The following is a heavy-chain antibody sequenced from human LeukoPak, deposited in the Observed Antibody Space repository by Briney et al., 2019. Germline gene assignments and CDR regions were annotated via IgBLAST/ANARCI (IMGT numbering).Heavy chain of an antibody. CDR3: AKARRDCSSTSCYFDFDP. CDR1: GFTFSSYA. CDR2: ISGSGGGT. J-gene: IGHJ5*02. Sequence: PGGSLRLSCAASGFTFSSYAMSWVRQAPGKGLEWVSTISGSGGGTSYADSVKGRFTISRDNSKNTLYLQMNSLRDEDTAVYYCAKARRDCSSTSCYFDFDPWGQGTLVTVSS. D-gene: IGHD2-2*01. V-gene: IGHV3-23*01.